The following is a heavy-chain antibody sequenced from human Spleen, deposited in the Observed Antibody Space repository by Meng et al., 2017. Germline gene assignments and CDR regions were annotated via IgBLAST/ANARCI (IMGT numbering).Heavy chain of an antibody. CDR1: GYTLSSDG. CDR3: ATRGNLYLNC. Sequence: QGPRVQAGAEVKKPGASVKVSCDASGYTLSSDGFSWVRQAPGQGLEWLGWINVYNGKTDYALKFQDRVTMTTDTFTNTAYMELRSLRSDDTAVYYCATRGNLYLNCWGQGTLVTVSS. J-gene: IGHJ4*02. V-gene: IGHV1-18*01. CDR2: INVYNGKT.